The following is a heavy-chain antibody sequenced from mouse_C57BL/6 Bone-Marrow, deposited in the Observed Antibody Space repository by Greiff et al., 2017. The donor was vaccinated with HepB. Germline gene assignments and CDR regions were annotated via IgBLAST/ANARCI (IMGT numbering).Heavy chain of an antibody. CDR1: GYSITSGYY. CDR2: ISYDGSN. CDR3: ARRRSYYFDY. Sequence: EVHLVESGPGLVKPSQSLSLTCSVTGYSITSGYYWNWIRQFPGNKLEWMGYISYDGSNNYNPSLKNRISITRDTSKNQFFLKLNSVTTEDTATYYCARRRSYYFDYWGQGTTLTVSS. V-gene: IGHV3-6*01. J-gene: IGHJ2*01.